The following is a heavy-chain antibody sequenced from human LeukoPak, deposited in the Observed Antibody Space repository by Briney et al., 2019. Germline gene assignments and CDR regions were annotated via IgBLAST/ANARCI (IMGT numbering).Heavy chain of an antibody. J-gene: IGHJ4*02. CDR1: GLTVSSNY. V-gene: IGHV3-66*02. CDR3: TRVETDRGGGWVPFDY. D-gene: IGHD5-24*01. Sequence: PGGSLRLSCAVSGLTVSSNYMTWVRQAPGKRLEWVSVIYTGGDTYYADSVKGRFTISRDNSKNTVYLQMNRLRTEDTAVYYCTRVETDRGGGWVPFDYWGQGTLVTVSS. CDR2: IYTGGDT.